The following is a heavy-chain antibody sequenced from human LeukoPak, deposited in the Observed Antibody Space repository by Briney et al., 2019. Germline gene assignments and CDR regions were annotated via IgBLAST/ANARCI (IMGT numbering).Heavy chain of an antibody. D-gene: IGHD2-15*01. CDR1: GFTFSTYS. CDR2: ISSSSSTI. CDR3: ARGRPYYFDY. J-gene: IGHJ4*02. V-gene: IGHV3-48*02. Sequence: GGSLRLSCAAPGFTFSTYSMNWVRQAPGKGLEWVSYISSSSSTIYYADSVKGRFTISRDNAKNSLYLQMNSLRDEDTAVYYCARGRPYYFDYWGQGTLVTVSS.